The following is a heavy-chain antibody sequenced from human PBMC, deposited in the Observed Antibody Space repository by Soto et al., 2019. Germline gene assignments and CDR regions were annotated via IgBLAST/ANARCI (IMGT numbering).Heavy chain of an antibody. Sequence: GRSLKLSCSASGFTFSSYGMHCVRQAPCKGLEWVAVISYDGSNKYYADSVKGRFTISRDNSKNTLYLQMNSLRAEDTAVYYCAKAHRRTGMAISGMDVWGQGT. CDR3: AKAHRRTGMAISGMDV. CDR1: GFTFSSYG. CDR2: ISYDGSNK. V-gene: IGHV3-30*18. J-gene: IGHJ6*02. D-gene: IGHD5-18*01.